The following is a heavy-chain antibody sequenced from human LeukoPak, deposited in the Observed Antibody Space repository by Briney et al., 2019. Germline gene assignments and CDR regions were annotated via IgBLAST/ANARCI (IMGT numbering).Heavy chain of an antibody. CDR3: ARDRTDYDFWSGYYYFDY. J-gene: IGHJ4*02. CDR2: INPSGGST. Sequence: ASVKVSCEASGYTFTSYYMHWVRQAPGQGLEWMGIINPSGGSTSYAQKFQGRVTMTRDMSTSTVYMELSSLRSEDTAVYYCARDRTDYDFWSGYYYFDYWGQGTLVTVSS. CDR1: GYTFTSYY. V-gene: IGHV1-46*01. D-gene: IGHD3-3*01.